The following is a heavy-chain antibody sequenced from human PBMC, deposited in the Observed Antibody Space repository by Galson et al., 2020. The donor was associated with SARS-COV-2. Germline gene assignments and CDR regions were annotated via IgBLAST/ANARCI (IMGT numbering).Heavy chain of an antibody. CDR1: GFTLSSHA. J-gene: IGHJ4*02. D-gene: IGHD2-8*01. CDR2: ISGSGGST. CDR3: AKDPGVAYCVKGVCYFSD. V-gene: IGHV3-23*01. Sequence: TGGSLRLSCAASGFTLSSHAMSWVRQAPGKGLEWVSGISGSGGSTYYADSVKGRFTISRDNSKNTLYLQMNGLRAEDTAVYYCAKDPGVAYCVKGVCYFSDWGQGTLVTVSS.